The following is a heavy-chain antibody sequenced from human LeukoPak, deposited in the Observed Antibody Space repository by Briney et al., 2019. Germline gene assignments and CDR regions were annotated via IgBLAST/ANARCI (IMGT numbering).Heavy chain of an antibody. CDR1: GGSISSYY. J-gene: IGHJ4*02. CDR2: IYYSGST. V-gene: IGHV4-59*01. Sequence: PSETLSLTCTVSGGSISSYYWSWIRQPPGKGLEWIGYIYYSGSTNYNPSLKSRVTISVDTSKNQFSLKLSSVTAADTAVYYCARGGVGAAYFDYWGQGTLVTVSS. D-gene: IGHD2-15*01. CDR3: ARGGVGAAYFDY.